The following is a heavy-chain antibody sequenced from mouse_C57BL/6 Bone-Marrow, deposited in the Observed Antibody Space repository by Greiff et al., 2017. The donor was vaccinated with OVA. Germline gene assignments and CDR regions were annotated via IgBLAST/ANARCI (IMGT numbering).Heavy chain of an antibody. CDR2: IYPGNSDT. V-gene: IGHV1-5*01. D-gene: IGHD1-1*01. CDR3: TVVDWYFDV. J-gene: IGHJ1*03. CDR1: GYTFTSYW. Sequence: EVQLQQSGTVLARPGASVKMSCKTSGYTFTSYWMHWVKQRPGQGLDWIGAIYPGNSDTRYNQKYKGKDKLTAVTSARPADMELSSLTNEVSAVYYRTVVDWYFDVWGTGTTVTVSS.